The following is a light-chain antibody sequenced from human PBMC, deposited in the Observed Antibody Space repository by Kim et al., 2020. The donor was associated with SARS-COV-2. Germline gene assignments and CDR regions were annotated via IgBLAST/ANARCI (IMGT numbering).Light chain of an antibody. CDR3: QQYANWHPCT. V-gene: IGKV3-15*01. Sequence: SPGESATLSCRASQTVSSNLACYQQKPGQAPRLLIYGAVTRAAGIPVRFTGSGSGTEFSLTISSLQSEDSAIYYCQQYANWHPCTFGQGTKLEI. CDR2: GAV. CDR1: QTVSSN. J-gene: IGKJ2*02.